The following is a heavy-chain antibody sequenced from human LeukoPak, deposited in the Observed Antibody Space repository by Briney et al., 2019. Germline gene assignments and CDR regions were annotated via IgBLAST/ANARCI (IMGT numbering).Heavy chain of an antibody. CDR1: GFTFGSHA. J-gene: IGHJ4*02. CDR3: ASGGGWVFYN. V-gene: IGHV3-23*01. D-gene: IGHD6-19*01. CDR2: ISGSGGTT. Sequence: GGSLRLSCAASGFTFGSHAISWVRQAPGKGLEWVSAISGSGGTTYYAVSVKGRFTISRDNSKNTLYLQMNSLRAEDTAVYYCASGGGWVFYNWGQGTLVTVSS.